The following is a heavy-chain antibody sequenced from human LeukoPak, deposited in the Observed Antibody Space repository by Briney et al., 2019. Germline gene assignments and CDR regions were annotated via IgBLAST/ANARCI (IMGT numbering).Heavy chain of an antibody. CDR1: GGSISSSSAY. Sequence: PSETLSLTCTVSGGSISSSSAYWGWIRQPPGKGLEWIGSIYYSKNTYYNPSLKSRVTLSADTSKNQFSLTLGSVSATDTAVYYCVSPRGFSYGYFDYWGQGTLVTVSS. V-gene: IGHV4-39*01. CDR3: VSPRGFSYGYFDY. CDR2: IYYSKNT. D-gene: IGHD5-18*01. J-gene: IGHJ4*02.